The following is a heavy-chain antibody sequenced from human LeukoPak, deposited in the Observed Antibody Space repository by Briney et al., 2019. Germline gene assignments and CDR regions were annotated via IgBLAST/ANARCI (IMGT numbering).Heavy chain of an antibody. CDR3: AREGRQYFDWLLYRHYFDY. CDR1: GGSFSGYY. CDR2: INHSGST. D-gene: IGHD3-9*01. J-gene: IGHJ4*02. V-gene: IGHV4-34*01. Sequence: SETLSLTCAVYGGSFSGYYWSWIRQPPGKGLEWIGEINHSGSTNYNPSLKSRVTISVDTSKNQFSLKLSSVTAADTAVYHCAREGRQYFDWLLYRHYFDYWGQGTLVTVSS.